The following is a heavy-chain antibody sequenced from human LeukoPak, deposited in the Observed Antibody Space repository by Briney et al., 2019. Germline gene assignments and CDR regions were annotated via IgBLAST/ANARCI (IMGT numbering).Heavy chain of an antibody. J-gene: IGHJ4*02. Sequence: GGSLRLSCAVSGFTFSSYAMSWVRQAPGKGLEWVSVISGSGSNTYYADSVKGRFTISRDNSKNTLYLQMNSLRAEDTAVYYCAKADWNDDPSFDYWGQGTLVTVSS. D-gene: IGHD1-1*01. CDR1: GFTFSSYA. CDR3: AKADWNDDPSFDY. CDR2: ISGSGSNT. V-gene: IGHV3-23*01.